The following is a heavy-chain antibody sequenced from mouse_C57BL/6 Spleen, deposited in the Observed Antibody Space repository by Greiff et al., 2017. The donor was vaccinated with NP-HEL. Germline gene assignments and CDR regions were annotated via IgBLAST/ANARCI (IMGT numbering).Heavy chain of an antibody. J-gene: IGHJ4*01. D-gene: IGHD2-1*01. CDR1: GYTFTSYW. CDR3: AHGNYRGNYAMDY. Sequence: VQLQQPGAELVKPGASVKLSCKASGYTFTSYWMHWVKQRPGQGLEWIGMIHPNSGSTNYNEKFKSKATLTVDKSSSTAYMQLSSLTSEDSAVYYCAHGNYRGNYAMDYWGQGTSVTVSS. CDR2: IHPNSGST. V-gene: IGHV1-64*01.